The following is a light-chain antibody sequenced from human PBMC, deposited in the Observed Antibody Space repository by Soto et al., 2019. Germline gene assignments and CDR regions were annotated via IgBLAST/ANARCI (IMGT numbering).Light chain of an antibody. Sequence: EIVLTQSPGTLSLSPGERATFSCRASQSVSNSYLAWYQQKPGQAPRLLIYGASTRATDTPVRFRGSGSGTEFTLTISSLQSEDFAVYYCQQYNNWPPSIIFGQGTRLEIK. V-gene: IGKV3-15*01. CDR2: GAS. CDR3: QQYNNWPPSII. J-gene: IGKJ5*01. CDR1: QSVSNSY.